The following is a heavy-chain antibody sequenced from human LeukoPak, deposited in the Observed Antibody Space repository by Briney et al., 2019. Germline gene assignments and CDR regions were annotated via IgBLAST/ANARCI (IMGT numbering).Heavy chain of an antibody. CDR1: GGTFSSYA. V-gene: IGHV1-18*01. D-gene: IGHD2-15*01. CDR3: ARTPRTYYYYMDV. Sequence: GASVKVSCKASGGTFSSYAISWVRQAPGQGLEWMGWISAYNGNTNYAQKLQGRVTMTTDTSTSTAYMELRSLRSDDTAVYYCARTPRTYYYYMDVWGKGTTVTISS. CDR2: ISAYNGNT. J-gene: IGHJ6*03.